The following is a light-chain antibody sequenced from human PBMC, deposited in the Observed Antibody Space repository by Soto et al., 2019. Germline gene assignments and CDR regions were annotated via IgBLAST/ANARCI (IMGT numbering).Light chain of an antibody. V-gene: IGKV3-20*01. CDR1: QSVSSRN. J-gene: IGKJ1*01. CDR3: QQYGSSPST. CDR2: GAS. Sequence: EIVLTQSPGTLSLSPGERAILSCRASQSVSSRNLAWYQQKPGQAPRLLIFGASSRATGIPDRFGGSGSGTDFTLTISALETEDFAVYFCQQYGSSPSTFGQGTKVEI.